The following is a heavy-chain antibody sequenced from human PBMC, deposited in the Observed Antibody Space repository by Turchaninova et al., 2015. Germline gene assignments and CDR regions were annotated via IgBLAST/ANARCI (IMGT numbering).Heavy chain of an antibody. V-gene: IGHV5-51*01. CDR2: IEPGDSDT. CDR3: ARRVSGWYVDF. D-gene: IGHD6-19*01. J-gene: IGHJ4*02. CDR1: GYRFTTCW. Sequence: EVRLGQSGAEVQKPGESRKISCKVSGYRFTTCWIGWVRQMPGKGREWMGIIEPGDSDTRYSPSFQGQVSMSADKSISTAYLQWSSLKASDTAMYYCARRVSGWYVDFWGQGTLVTVSS.